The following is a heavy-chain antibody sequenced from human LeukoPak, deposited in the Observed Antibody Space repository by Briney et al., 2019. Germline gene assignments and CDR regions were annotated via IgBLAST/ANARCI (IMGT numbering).Heavy chain of an antibody. Sequence: ASVKVSCKASGGTFSSYAISWVRQAPGQGLEWMGRIIPIFGIANYAQKFQGRVTITADKSESTAYMELSSLRSEDTAVYYCARDSRVVVVPAAMKYYYYGMDVWGQGTTVTVSS. CDR1: GGTFSSYA. CDR3: ARDSRVVVVPAAMKYYYYGMDV. D-gene: IGHD2-2*01. J-gene: IGHJ6*02. V-gene: IGHV1-69*04. CDR2: IIPIFGIA.